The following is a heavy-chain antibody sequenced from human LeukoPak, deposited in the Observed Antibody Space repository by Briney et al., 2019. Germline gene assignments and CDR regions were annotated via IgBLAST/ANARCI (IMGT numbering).Heavy chain of an antibody. CDR1: GGSISSYY. J-gene: IGHJ3*02. Sequence: SETLSLTCTVSGGSISSYYWSWIRQPPGKGLEWIGYIYYSGSTNYNPSLKCRVTISVDTSKNQFSLKLSSVNAADTAFYYCARDRFGGYGAFDIWGQGTMVAVSS. CDR3: ARDRFGGYGAFDI. D-gene: IGHD3-22*01. V-gene: IGHV4-59*01. CDR2: IYYSGST.